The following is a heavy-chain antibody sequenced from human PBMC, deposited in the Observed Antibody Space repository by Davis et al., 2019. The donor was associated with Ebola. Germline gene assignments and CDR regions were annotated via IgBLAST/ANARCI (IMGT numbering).Heavy chain of an antibody. CDR1: GYTFTSYA. CDR2: INAGNGNT. V-gene: IGHV1-3*01. CDR3: ARDELRSD. Sequence: ASVKVSCKASGYTFTSYAMHWVRQAPGQRLEWMGWINAGNGNTKYSQKLQGRVTMTTDTSTSTAYMELRSLRSDDTAVYYCARDELRSDWGQGTLVTVSS. J-gene: IGHJ1*01. D-gene: IGHD4-23*01.